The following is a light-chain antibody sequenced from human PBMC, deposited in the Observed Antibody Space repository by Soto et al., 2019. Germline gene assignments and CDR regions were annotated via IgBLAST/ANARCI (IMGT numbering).Light chain of an antibody. CDR2: EVS. CDR1: SSDVGGYXY. V-gene: IGLV2-14*01. J-gene: IGLJ1*01. Sequence: QSVLTQPASVSGSPGQSITISCTGTSSDVGGYXYVSWFQHHPGKAPKLIIYEVSYRPSGVSARFSGSKSGDTASLTISGLQAEDEADYYCSSFTNTITRYAFGTGTKLTVL. CDR3: SSFTNTITRYA.